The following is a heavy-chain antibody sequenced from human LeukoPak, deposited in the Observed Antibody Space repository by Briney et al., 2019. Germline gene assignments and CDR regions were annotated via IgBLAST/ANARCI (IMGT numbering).Heavy chain of an antibody. CDR1: GYTFTGYY. J-gene: IGHJ3*02. D-gene: IGHD3-22*01. V-gene: IGHV1-2*02. Sequence: ASVKVSCKASGYTFTGYYMHWVRQAPGQGLEWMGWVNPNSGGTNYAQKFQGRVTMTRDTSISTAYMELSRLRSDDTAVFYCAREHSSGYFFDAFDIWGQGTMVTVSS. CDR3: AREHSSGYFFDAFDI. CDR2: VNPNSGGT.